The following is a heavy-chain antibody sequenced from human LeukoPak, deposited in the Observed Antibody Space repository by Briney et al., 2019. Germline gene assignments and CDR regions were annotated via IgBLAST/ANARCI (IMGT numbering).Heavy chain of an antibody. CDR3: AKGPAQQLDWYFDL. J-gene: IGHJ2*01. CDR2: ISWNSGSI. Sequence: PGRSLRLSCAASGFTSDDYAMHWVRQAPGKGLEWVSGISWNSGSIGYADSVKGRFTISRDNAKNSLYLQMNSLRAEDTALYYCAKGPAQQLDWYFDLWGRGTLVTVSS. CDR1: GFTSDDYA. D-gene: IGHD6-13*01. V-gene: IGHV3-9*02.